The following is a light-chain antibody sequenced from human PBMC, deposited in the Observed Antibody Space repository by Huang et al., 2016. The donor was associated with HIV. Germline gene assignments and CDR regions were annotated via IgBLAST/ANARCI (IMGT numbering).Light chain of an antibody. CDR2: GAS. CDR1: QSVGCK. V-gene: IGKV3-15*01. CDR3: QQYDTWPPLT. J-gene: IGKJ4*01. Sequence: ILLTQFPATLSVSPGQRVTLSCRASQSVGCKLAWYQQRPGQAPRLLIYGASTRVPTIPDRFSGSGSGTEFTLTISSLQSEDFAVYYCQQYDTWPPLTFGGGTKV.